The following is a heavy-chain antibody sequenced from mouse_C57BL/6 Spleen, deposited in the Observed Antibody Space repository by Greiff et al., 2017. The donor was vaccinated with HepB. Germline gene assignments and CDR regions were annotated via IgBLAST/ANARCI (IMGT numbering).Heavy chain of an antibody. Sequence: QVQLQQSGAELVRPGTSVKMSCKASGYTFTNYWIGWAKQRPGHGLEWIGDIYPGGGYTNYNEKFKGKATLTADKSSSTAYMQFSSLTSEDSAIYYCARRENYYGSSYWYFDVWGTGTTVTVSS. CDR2: IYPGGGYT. V-gene: IGHV1-63*01. CDR3: ARRENYYGSSYWYFDV. CDR1: GYTFTNYW. D-gene: IGHD1-1*01. J-gene: IGHJ1*03.